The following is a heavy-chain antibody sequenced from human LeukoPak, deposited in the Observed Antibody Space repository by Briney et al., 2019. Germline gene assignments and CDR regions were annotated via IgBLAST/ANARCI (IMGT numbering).Heavy chain of an antibody. CDR3: ARLNDILTGPFDY. CDR2: IRNSAYSGTT. CDR1: GFTFGDNA. Sequence: GGSLRLSCTVSGFTFGDNAMSWARQAPGKGLEWVGLIRNSAYSGTTQYAASVMGRFTISRDDSKGIAYLQWNSLKASDTAMYYCARLNDILTGPFDYWGQGTLVTVSS. J-gene: IGHJ4*02. V-gene: IGHV3-49*04. D-gene: IGHD3-9*01.